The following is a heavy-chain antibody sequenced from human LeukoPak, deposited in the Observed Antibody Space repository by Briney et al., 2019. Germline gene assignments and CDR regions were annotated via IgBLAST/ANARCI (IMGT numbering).Heavy chain of an antibody. D-gene: IGHD2-15*01. CDR1: GFTFSSYG. J-gene: IGHJ4*02. CDR3: ARRYCVGGSCYTVIDY. V-gene: IGHV3-30*02. CDR2: IRYDGSNK. Sequence: GGSLRLSCAASGFTFSSYGMHWVRQAPGKGLEWVAFIRYDGSNKYYADSAKGRFTISRDNSKNTLYLQMNSLRAEDTAVYYCARRYCVGGSCYTVIDYWGQGTLVTVSS.